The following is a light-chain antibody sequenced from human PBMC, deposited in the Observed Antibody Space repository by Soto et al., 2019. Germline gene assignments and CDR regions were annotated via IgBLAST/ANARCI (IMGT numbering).Light chain of an antibody. V-gene: IGKV3-15*01. CDR3: QQYADWPRT. CDR2: GAS. J-gene: IGKJ1*01. Sequence: EIVLTQSPPTLSVTPGERATLSCRASQSVSSNLAWYQQKPGQAPRLLIYGASTRATGIPARFSGSGSGTEFTLTISSLQSGDFAVYYCQQYADWPRTFGQRTKVDIK. CDR1: QSVSSN.